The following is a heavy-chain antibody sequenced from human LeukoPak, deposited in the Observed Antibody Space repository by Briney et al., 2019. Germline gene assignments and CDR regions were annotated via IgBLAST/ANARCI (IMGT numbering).Heavy chain of an antibody. CDR1: EFTFSSYA. Sequence: GGSLRLSCAASEFTFSSYAMSWVRQAPGKGLEWVAVIWYDGSNKYYADSVKGRFTISRDNSKNTLYLQMNSLRAEDTAVYYCARDYDSSGYYRYYYYYGMDVWGQGTTVTVSS. CDR2: IWYDGSNK. D-gene: IGHD3-22*01. CDR3: ARDYDSSGYYRYYYYYGMDV. V-gene: IGHV3-33*08. J-gene: IGHJ6*02.